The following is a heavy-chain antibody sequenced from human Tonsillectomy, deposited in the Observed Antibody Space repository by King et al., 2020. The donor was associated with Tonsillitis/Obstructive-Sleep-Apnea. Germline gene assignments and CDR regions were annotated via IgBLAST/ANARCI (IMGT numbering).Heavy chain of an antibody. CDR2: INTNTGNP. V-gene: IGHV7-4-1*02. CDR1: GYTFSNYT. D-gene: IGHD3-3*01. Sequence: QLVQSGSELKKPGASVKVSCKAAGYTFSNYTVNWVRQAPGQGLEWMGWINTNTGNPTYAQGFTGRFVFSLDTSVSTAYLQISSLKAEDTAVYYCARVRLNYDFWGGQARHLDYWGQGTLVTVSS. J-gene: IGHJ4*02. CDR3: ARVRLNYDFWGGQARHLDY.